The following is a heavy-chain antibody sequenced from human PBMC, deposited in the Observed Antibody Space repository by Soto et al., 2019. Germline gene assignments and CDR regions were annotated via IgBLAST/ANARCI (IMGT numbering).Heavy chain of an antibody. V-gene: IGHV3-30*18. CDR1: GFIFSNYG. J-gene: IGHJ4*02. CDR2: ISFDGKNR. D-gene: IGHD2-15*01. CDR3: AKRGGVVGGSEHPFFEY. Sequence: GGSLRLSCAASGFIFSNYGMHWVRQAPGKGLEWVALISFDGKNRNYADSVKGRFAIYRDNPKNTLYLEMNSLRPEDTAFYYCAKRGGVVGGSEHPFFEYWGQGTLVTVSS.